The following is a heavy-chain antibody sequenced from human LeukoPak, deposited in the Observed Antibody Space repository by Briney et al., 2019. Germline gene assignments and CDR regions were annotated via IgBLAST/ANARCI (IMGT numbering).Heavy chain of an antibody. CDR2: ISGSGGST. V-gene: IGHV3-23*01. CDR1: GFTFSSYA. Sequence: GESLRLSCAASGFTFSSYAMSWVRQAPGKGLEWVSAISGSGGSTYYADSVKGRFTISRDNAKNSLYLQMNSLRAEDTAVYYCAIIYLIVEATTFDYWGQGTLVTVSS. J-gene: IGHJ4*02. CDR3: AIIYLIVEATTFDY. D-gene: IGHD1-26*01.